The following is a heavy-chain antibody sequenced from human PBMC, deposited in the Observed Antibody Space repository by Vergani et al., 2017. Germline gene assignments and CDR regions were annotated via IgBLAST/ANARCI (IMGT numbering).Heavy chain of an antibody. CDR3: ARDHRDYNNYPGTFDI. Sequence: QVQLVESGGVLVKPGGSLRLSCAAYGFSFSDHYMTWIRQAPGKGLEWVSYISNSGNTIEYADSVKGRFSISRDNAKSSLFLQMDSLRAEDTAVYYCARDHRDYNNYPGTFDIWGQGSMVTVSS. D-gene: IGHD5-24*01. V-gene: IGHV3-11*01. J-gene: IGHJ3*02. CDR2: ISNSGNTI. CDR1: GFSFSDHY.